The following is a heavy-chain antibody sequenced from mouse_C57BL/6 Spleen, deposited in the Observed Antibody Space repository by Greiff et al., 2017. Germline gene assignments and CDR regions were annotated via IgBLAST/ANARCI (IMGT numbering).Heavy chain of an antibody. CDR3: AYYSNYSPFAY. Sequence: QVQLQQPGAELVRPGTSVKLSCKASGYTFTSYWMHWVKQRPGQGLEWIGVIDPSDSYTNYNQKFKGKATLTVDTSSSTAYMQLSSLTSEDSAVYYCAYYSNYSPFAYWGQGTLVTVSA. J-gene: IGHJ3*01. CDR2: IDPSDSYT. V-gene: IGHV1-59*01. D-gene: IGHD2-5*01. CDR1: GYTFTSYW.